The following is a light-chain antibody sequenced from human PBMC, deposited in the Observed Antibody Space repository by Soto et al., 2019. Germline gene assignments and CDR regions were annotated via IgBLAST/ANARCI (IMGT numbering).Light chain of an antibody. CDR3: QQYINWPVYT. V-gene: IGKV3-15*01. CDR2: GAF. J-gene: IGKJ2*01. Sequence: EIVMTQSPATLSVSPGEGATLSCRASQSVGSSLAWYQQKPGQAPGLLIYGAFTRVTGIPARFSGSGSGTEFTLTISSLQSEDFAVYYCQQYINWPVYTFGQGTKLEIK. CDR1: QSVGSS.